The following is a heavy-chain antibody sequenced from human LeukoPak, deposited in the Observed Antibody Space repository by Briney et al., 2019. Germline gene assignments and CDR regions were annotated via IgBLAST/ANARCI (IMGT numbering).Heavy chain of an antibody. CDR2: IYYSGST. CDR1: GGSISSYY. D-gene: IGHD6-13*01. V-gene: IGHV4-59*01. CDR3: ARAKYSSSWYEYFDY. J-gene: IGHJ4*02. Sequence: SETLSLTCTVSGGSISSYYWSWIRQPPGKGLEWIGYIYYSGSTNYNPSLKSRVTISVDTSKNQFSLKLSSVTAADTAVYHCARAKYSSSWYEYFDYWGQGTLVTVSS.